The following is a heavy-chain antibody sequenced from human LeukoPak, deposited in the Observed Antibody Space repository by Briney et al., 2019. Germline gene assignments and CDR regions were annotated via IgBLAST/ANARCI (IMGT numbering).Heavy chain of an antibody. CDR1: GYTFTSYY. V-gene: IGHV1-46*01. D-gene: IGHD4-23*01. CDR2: INPSGGST. CDR3: ARDLGPDYGGNSAYYFDY. J-gene: IGHJ4*02. Sequence: ASVKVSCKASGYTFTSYYMHWVRQAPGQGLEWMGIINPSGGSTSYAQKFQGRVTMTRDMSTSTVYMELSRLRSDDTAVYYCARDLGPDYGGNSAYYFDYWGQGTLVTVSS.